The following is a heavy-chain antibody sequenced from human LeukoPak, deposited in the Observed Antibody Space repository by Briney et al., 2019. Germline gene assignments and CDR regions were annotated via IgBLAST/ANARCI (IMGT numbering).Heavy chain of an antibody. D-gene: IGHD5-24*01. CDR3: AREYGYNKRIDY. CDR2: VSSSSSYI. J-gene: IGHJ4*02. V-gene: IGHV3-21*01. CDR1: GFTFSSYP. Sequence: PGGYLRLYCAASGFTFSSYPMTWVRQAPGKGLEWVASVSSSSSYIYYTNSVKGRFTVSRDNAGNSLYLQMNGLRAEDTALYFCAREYGYNKRIDYWGQGTLVTVSS.